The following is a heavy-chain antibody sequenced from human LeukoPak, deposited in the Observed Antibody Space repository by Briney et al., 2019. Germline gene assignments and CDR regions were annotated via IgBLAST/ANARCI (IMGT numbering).Heavy chain of an antibody. D-gene: IGHD1-7*01. CDR3: ARMYNWNYVWFDP. J-gene: IGHJ5*02. Sequence: SETLSLTCAVYGGSFSGYYWSWIRQPPGKGLEWIGYIYYSGSTNYNPSLKSRVTISVDTSKNQFSLKLSSVTAADTAVYYCARMYNWNYVWFDPWGQGTLVTVSS. V-gene: IGHV4-59*01. CDR2: IYYSGST. CDR1: GGSFSGYY.